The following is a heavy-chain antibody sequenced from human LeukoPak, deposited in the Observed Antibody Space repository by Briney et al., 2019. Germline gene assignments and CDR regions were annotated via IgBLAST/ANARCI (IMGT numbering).Heavy chain of an antibody. D-gene: IGHD3-22*01. Sequence: SETLSLTCTVSGDSINSGNNYWSWIRQPAGKGPERIGHIYSSGTTNYNPSLKSRVTMSVDTSKNQFSLKLTSVTAADTAVYYCARDYDGSLDYWGQGTLVTVSS. CDR3: ARDYDGSLDY. V-gene: IGHV4-61*09. CDR2: IYSSGTT. CDR1: GDSINSGNNY. J-gene: IGHJ4*02.